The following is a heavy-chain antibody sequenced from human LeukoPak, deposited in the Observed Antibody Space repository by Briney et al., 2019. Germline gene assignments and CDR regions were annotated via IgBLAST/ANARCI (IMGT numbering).Heavy chain of an antibody. CDR1: GFTFSSYE. V-gene: IGHV3-21*05. CDR3: AKVVFIGVTTGPSGDY. CDR2: ISSSSSYI. D-gene: IGHD4-17*01. Sequence: GGSLRLSCAASGFTFSSYEMNWVRQAPGKGLEWVSYISSSSSYIYYADSVKGRFTISRDNAKNSLYLQMNSLRVEDTAVYYCAKVVFIGVTTGPSGDYWGQGTLVTVTS. J-gene: IGHJ4*02.